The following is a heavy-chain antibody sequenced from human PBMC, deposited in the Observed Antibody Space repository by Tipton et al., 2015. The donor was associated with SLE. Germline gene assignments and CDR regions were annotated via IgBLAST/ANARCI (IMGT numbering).Heavy chain of an antibody. Sequence: TLSLTCTVSGGSISSSSYDMHWVRQATGKGLEWVSAIGTAGDTYYPGSVKGRFTISRENAKNSLYLQMNSLRAGDTAVYYCARALYDSSGYSGAFDIWGQGTMVTVSS. CDR2: IGTAGDT. D-gene: IGHD3-22*01. CDR3: ARALYDSSGYSGAFDI. CDR1: GGSISSSSYD. J-gene: IGHJ3*02. V-gene: IGHV3-13*01.